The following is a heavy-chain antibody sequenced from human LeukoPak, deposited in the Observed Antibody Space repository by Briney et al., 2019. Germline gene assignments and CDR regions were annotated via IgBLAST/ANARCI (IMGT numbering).Heavy chain of an antibody. CDR3: ALRRYCSGGSCYSGNY. CDR1: GGTFSSYA. J-gene: IGHJ4*02. CDR2: IIPIFGTA. Sequence: SVKVSCKASGGTFSSYAISWVRQAPGQGLEWMGGIIPIFGTANYTQKFQGRVTITADESTSTAYMELSSLRSEDTAVYYCALRRYCSGGSCYSGNYWGQGTLVTVSS. V-gene: IGHV1-69*13. D-gene: IGHD2-15*01.